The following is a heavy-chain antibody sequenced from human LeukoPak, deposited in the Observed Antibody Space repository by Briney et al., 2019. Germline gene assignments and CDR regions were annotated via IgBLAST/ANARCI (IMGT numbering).Heavy chain of an antibody. V-gene: IGHV3-21*01. D-gene: IGHD2-15*01. Sequence: GGSLRLSCAASGFTFSSYSMNWVRQAPGKGLEWVSSISSSSSYIYYADSVKGRFTISRDNAKNSLYLQMNSLRAGDTAVYYCARKCSGGSCYEDYWGQGTLVTVSS. CDR1: GFTFSSYS. CDR2: ISSSSSYI. CDR3: ARKCSGGSCYEDY. J-gene: IGHJ4*02.